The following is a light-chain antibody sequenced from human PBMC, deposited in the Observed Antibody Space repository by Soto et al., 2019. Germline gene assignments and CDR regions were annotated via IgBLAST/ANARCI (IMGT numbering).Light chain of an antibody. Sequence: QSVLTQPPSASGTPGQRVTISCSGSSSNIGSNTVNWYQQLPGTAPKLLIYSNNQRPSGVPDRFSGSKSGTSASLAISGLQSEDEADYYCAAWDDSLNAWVFGGGTKVTGL. CDR1: SSNIGSNT. CDR3: AAWDDSLNAWV. CDR2: SNN. J-gene: IGLJ3*02. V-gene: IGLV1-44*01.